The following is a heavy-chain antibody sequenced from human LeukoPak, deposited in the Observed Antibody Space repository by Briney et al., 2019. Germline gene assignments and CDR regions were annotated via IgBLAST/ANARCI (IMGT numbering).Heavy chain of an antibody. V-gene: IGHV3-13*01. D-gene: IGHD2-21*01. CDR3: ARRIPAKRRIYPSGRGWRWFDP. CDR2: IGTAGDI. Sequence: GGSLRLSCAASGFTFSNYDMHWVRQATGKGLEWVSGIGTAGDIYYPGSVKGRFTISRENAKNSLYLQMNSLRAGDTAVYYCARRIPAKRRIYPSGRGWRWFDPWGQGTLVTVSS. J-gene: IGHJ5*02. CDR1: GFTFSNYD.